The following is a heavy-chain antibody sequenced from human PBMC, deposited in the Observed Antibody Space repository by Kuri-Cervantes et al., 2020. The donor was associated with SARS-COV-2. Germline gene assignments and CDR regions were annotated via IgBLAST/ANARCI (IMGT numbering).Heavy chain of an antibody. Sequence: GESLKISCAGTGFSFSDYSMNWVRQAPGKGLEWVANIKQDGSEKYYVDSVKGRFTISRDNAKNSLYLQMNSLRAEDTALYHCARVGSGSYYFDYWGQGTLVTVSS. D-gene: IGHD3-10*01. CDR1: GFSFSDYS. CDR2: IKQDGSEK. CDR3: ARVGSGSYYFDY. V-gene: IGHV3-7*03. J-gene: IGHJ4*02.